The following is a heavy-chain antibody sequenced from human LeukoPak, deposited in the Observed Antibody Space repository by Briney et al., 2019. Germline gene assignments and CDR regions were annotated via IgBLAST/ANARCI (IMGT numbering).Heavy chain of an antibody. CDR1: GGSISSYY. CDR3: ASLSSGSYNWFDP. CDR2: IYYSGST. Sequence: PSETLSLTCTVSGGSISSYYWSWIRQPPGKGLEWIGYIYYSGSTNYNPSLKSRVTISVDTSKNQFSLKLSSVTAADTAVYYCASLSSGSYNWFDPWGQGTTVTVSS. J-gene: IGHJ5*02. D-gene: IGHD1-26*01. V-gene: IGHV4-59*01.